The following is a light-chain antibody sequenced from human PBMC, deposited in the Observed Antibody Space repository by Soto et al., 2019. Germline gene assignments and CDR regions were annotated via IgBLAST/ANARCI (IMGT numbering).Light chain of an antibody. Sequence: QSALTQPASVSGSPGQSIAISCTGTSSNVGGYNFVSWYQQHPGKAPKLLIYEVNKRPSGVSNRFSGSKSDNTASLTISGLQAEDAADYYCCSYGGDRIFGGGTKVTVL. J-gene: IGLJ2*01. CDR1: SSNVGGYNF. V-gene: IGLV2-23*02. CDR3: CSYGGDRI. CDR2: EVN.